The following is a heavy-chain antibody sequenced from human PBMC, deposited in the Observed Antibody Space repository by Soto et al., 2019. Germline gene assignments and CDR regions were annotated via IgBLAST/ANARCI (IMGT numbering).Heavy chain of an antibody. CDR3: ARDWYSSSWPNWFDP. CDR2: IYHSGST. CDR1: GYPISSGYY. J-gene: IGHJ5*02. Sequence: SETLSLTCAVSGYPISSGYYWGWIRQPPGKGLEWIGSIYHSGSTYYNPSLKSRVTISVDTSKNQFSLKLSSVTAADTAVYYCARDWYSSSWPNWFDPWGQGTLVTVSS. D-gene: IGHD6-13*01. V-gene: IGHV4-38-2*02.